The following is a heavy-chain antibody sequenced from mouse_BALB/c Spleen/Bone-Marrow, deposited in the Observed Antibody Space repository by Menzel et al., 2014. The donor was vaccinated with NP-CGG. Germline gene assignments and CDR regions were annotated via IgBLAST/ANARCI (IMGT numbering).Heavy chain of an antibody. CDR3: ARSYYVSSPYAMDC. V-gene: IGHV1S41*01. D-gene: IGHD1-1*01. Sequence: DLVKPGASVKLSCKASGYTFTSYWINWVKQRPGQGLEWIGRIAPGSGNIYYNEMFKVKATLTVDGSSSTAYIQLSSLSSEDSAVYFCARSYYVSSPYAMDCWGQGTSVTVSS. J-gene: IGHJ4*01. CDR1: GYTFTSYW. CDR2: IAPGSGNI.